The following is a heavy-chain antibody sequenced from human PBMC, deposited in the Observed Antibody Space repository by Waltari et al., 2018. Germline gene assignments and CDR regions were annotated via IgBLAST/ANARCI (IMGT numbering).Heavy chain of an antibody. CDR3: ARCSRSGWYESFDP. J-gene: IGHJ5*02. CDR2: IYASGGT. V-gene: IGHV4-61*02. Sequence: QVQLQESGPGLVKPSQTLSLTCTVPGGSISRGGYYWSWIRQPAGKGLEWIGRIYASGGTNYNPSLKSRVTISVDTSNNQFSLKLSSVTAADTAVYYCARCSRSGWYESFDPWGQGTLVTVSS. D-gene: IGHD6-19*01. CDR1: GGSISRGGYY.